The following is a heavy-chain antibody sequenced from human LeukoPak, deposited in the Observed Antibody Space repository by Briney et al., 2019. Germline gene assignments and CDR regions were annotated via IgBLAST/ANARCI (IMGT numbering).Heavy chain of an antibody. CDR1: GFTFDDYG. V-gene: IGHV3-74*01. D-gene: IGHD4-11*01. CDR2: INSDGSST. J-gene: IGHJ5*02. Sequence: GGSLRLSCAASGFTFDDYGMSWVRQAPGKGLVWVSRINSDGSSTSYADSVKGRFTISRDNAKNTLYLQMNSLRAEDTAVYYCARDPHQLTTEISWFDPWGQGTLVTVSS. CDR3: ARDPHQLTTEISWFDP.